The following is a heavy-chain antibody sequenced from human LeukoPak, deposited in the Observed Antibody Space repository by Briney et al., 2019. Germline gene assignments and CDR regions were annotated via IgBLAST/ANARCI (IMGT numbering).Heavy chain of an antibody. V-gene: IGHV1-46*01. J-gene: IGHJ3*02. Sequence: ASVKVSCKASGYTFTSYYMHWVRQASGQGLEWMGIINPSGGSTSYAQKFQGRVTMTRDTSTSTVYMELSSLRSEDTAVYYCARGLYYYDSSVGAFDIWGQGTMVTVSS. CDR1: GYTFTSYY. CDR2: INPSGGST. CDR3: ARGLYYYDSSVGAFDI. D-gene: IGHD3-22*01.